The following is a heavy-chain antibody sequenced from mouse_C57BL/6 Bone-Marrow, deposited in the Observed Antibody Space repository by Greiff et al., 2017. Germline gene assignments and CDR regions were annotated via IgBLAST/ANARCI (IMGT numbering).Heavy chain of an antibody. Sequence: EVKLMESGGGLVQPGGSLKLSCAASGFTFSDYGMAWVRQAPRKGPEWVAFISNLAYSIYYADTVTGRFTISRENAKNTLYLEMSSLRSEDTAMYYCARRVTTESYAMDYWGQGTSVTVSS. J-gene: IGHJ4*01. CDR2: ISNLAYSI. CDR1: GFTFSDYG. CDR3: ARRVTTESYAMDY. D-gene: IGHD2-2*01. V-gene: IGHV5-15*01.